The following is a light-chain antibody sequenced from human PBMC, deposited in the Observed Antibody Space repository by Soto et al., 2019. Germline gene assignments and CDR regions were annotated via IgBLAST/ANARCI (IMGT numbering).Light chain of an antibody. CDR3: QQYGSSPLYT. J-gene: IGKJ2*01. CDR2: GAS. CDR1: QNINSSY. Sequence: EIVLKQSPGTLSLSPGERATLSCRASQNINSSYLAWYQQKPGQAPRLLIYGASSRATGIPDRFSGSGSGTDFTLTISRLEPEDFAVYYCQQYGSSPLYTFGQGTKLEIK. V-gene: IGKV3-20*01.